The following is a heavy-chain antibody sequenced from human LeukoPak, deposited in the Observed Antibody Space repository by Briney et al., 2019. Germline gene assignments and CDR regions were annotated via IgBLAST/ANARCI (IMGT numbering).Heavy chain of an antibody. D-gene: IGHD5-12*01. Sequence: PSETLSLTCTVSGGSISGYYWSWIRQPPGKGLERIGYIYYSGSTNYNPSLKSRVTISVDTSKNQFSLKLTSVTAADTAVYYCAGQYSGYDFYQFDYWGQGTLVTVSS. CDR2: IYYSGST. CDR1: GGSISGYY. V-gene: IGHV4-59*01. CDR3: AGQYSGYDFYQFDY. J-gene: IGHJ4*02.